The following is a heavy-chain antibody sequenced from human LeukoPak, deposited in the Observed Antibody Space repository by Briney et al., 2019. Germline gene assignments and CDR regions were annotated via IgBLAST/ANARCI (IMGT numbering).Heavy chain of an antibody. Sequence: SETLSLTSDVSGGSITQTTYWTWVRQPPGKGLEWIGEVNLQGSTNYNPSLMRRVAISVDTSANHVSLQLTSVTAADTAVYYCAREGGPYRPLDYSGQGTLVTVSS. CDR2: VNLQGST. CDR3: AREGGPYRPLDY. V-gene: IGHV4-4*02. CDR1: GGSITQTTY. J-gene: IGHJ4*02.